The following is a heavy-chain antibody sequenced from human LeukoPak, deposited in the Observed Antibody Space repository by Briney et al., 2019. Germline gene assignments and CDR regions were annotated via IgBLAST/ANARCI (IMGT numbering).Heavy chain of an antibody. D-gene: IGHD1-26*01. CDR3: AVFPGIVGATPLRNDAFDI. J-gene: IGHJ3*02. V-gene: IGHV1-2*02. CDR1: GYTFNGYY. Sequence: ASVKVSCKSSGYTFNGYYMHCVRQAPGQGLEWVGWLNPNSGGTNYTQKFQGRVTMTRDTSISTAYMELSRLRSDDTAVYYCAVFPGIVGATPLRNDAFDIWGQGTMVTVSS. CDR2: LNPNSGGT.